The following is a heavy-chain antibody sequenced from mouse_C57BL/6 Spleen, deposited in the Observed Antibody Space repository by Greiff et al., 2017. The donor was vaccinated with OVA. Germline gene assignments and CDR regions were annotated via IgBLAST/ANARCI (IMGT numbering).Heavy chain of an antibody. V-gene: IGHV5-17*01. J-gene: IGHJ4*01. D-gene: IGHD1-1*01. Sequence: EVKLVESGGGLVKPGGSLKLSCAASGFTFSDYGMHWVRQAPEKGLEWVAYISSGSSTIYYADTVKGRFTISRDNAKNTLVLQMTSLRSEDTAMYYCARPDYGSSYVDYYAMDYWGQGTSVTVSS. CDR3: ARPDYGSSYVDYYAMDY. CDR1: GFTFSDYG. CDR2: ISSGSSTI.